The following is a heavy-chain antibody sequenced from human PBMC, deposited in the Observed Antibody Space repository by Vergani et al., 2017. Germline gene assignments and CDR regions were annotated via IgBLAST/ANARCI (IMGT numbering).Heavy chain of an antibody. CDR3: AREIDYGGNGLGY. Sequence: VQLVESGGGLVKPGGSLRLSCAASGFSFSDNYMSWVRQAPGKGLEWVSILYVVGTSDYADSVKGRFTISRDNSKNTLYLQMNSLRAEDTAVYYCAREIDYGGNGLGYWGQGTLVTVSS. CDR1: GFSFSDNY. J-gene: IGHJ4*02. CDR2: LYVVGTS. D-gene: IGHD4-23*01. V-gene: IGHV3-66*02.